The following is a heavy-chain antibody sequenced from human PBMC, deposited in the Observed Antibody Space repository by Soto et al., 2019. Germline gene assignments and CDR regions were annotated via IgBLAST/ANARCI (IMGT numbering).Heavy chain of an antibody. CDR2: INRDGSEK. CDR1: GFNFGIYW. D-gene: IGHD3-10*01. CDR3: ARGPDESGLDY. Sequence: EVQLVESGGGLVQPGGSLRLSCAASGFNFGIYWMNWVRQAPGKGLEWVANINRDGSEKYFVDSVKGRFTISRDNAKNSLYLQMDSLGPEDTAVYYCARGPDESGLDYWGQGTLVTVSS. V-gene: IGHV3-7*02. J-gene: IGHJ4*02.